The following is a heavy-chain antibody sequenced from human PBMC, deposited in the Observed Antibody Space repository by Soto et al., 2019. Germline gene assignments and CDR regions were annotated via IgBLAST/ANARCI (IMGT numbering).Heavy chain of an antibody. CDR2: INPGDSES. V-gene: IGHV5-51*01. CDR3: ARLGSAAAAEYYGMDV. J-gene: IGHJ6*02. Sequence: GESLKISCEGSGFSFTRYTIGWVRQMPGKGLEWMGIINPGDSESRYSPSFQGQVTISADKSISTAYLQWSSLKASDTAMYYCARLGSAAAAEYYGMDVWGQGTTVTVSS. D-gene: IGHD6-13*01. CDR1: GFSFTRYT.